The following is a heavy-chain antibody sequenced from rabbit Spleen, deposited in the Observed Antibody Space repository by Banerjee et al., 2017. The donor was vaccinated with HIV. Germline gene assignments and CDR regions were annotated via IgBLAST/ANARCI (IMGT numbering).Heavy chain of an antibody. CDR1: GFDFSTYY. J-gene: IGHJ4*01. Sequence: QLKESGGGLVQPGGSLKLSCKVSGFDFSTYYMTWVRQAPGKGLEWTGYIDPVFGNTYYASWVNGRFSIFRENAQNTVFLQMTSLTAADTATYFCARDGAGGSYFALWGQGTLVTVS. V-gene: IGHV1S7*01. CDR3: ARDGAGGSYFAL. CDR2: IDPVFGNT. D-gene: IGHD8-1*01.